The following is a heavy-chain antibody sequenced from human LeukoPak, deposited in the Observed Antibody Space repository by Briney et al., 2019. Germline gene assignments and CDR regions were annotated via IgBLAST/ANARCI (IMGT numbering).Heavy chain of an antibody. CDR1: GFTFSSYW. CDR2: INSDGSST. CDR3: ARGIAAADIDY. Sequence: PGGSLRLSCAASGFTFSSYWMHWVRQAPGKGLVWVSRINSDGSSTSYADSGKGRFTISRDNAKNTLYLQMNSLRAEDTAVYYCARGIAAADIDYWGQGTLVTVSS. V-gene: IGHV3-74*01. J-gene: IGHJ4*02. D-gene: IGHD6-13*01.